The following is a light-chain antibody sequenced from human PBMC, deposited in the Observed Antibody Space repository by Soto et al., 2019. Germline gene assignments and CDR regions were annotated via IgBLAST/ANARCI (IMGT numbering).Light chain of an antibody. J-gene: IGKJ3*01. CDR1: QSVSSY. CDR2: DAS. CDR3: QQRINWPPL. Sequence: EIVLTQSPATLSLSPGERATLSCRASQSVSSYLAWYQQKPGQAPRLLIYDASNRATGIPARFSGSGSGTDFTLTISSLEPEDFAVYYCQQRINWPPLFGPGTKEDIK. V-gene: IGKV3-11*01.